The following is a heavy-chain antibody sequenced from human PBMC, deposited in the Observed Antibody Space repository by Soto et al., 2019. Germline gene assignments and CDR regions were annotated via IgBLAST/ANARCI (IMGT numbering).Heavy chain of an antibody. CDR3: ARAVGISSGYYYVP. CDR2: IYHSGST. J-gene: IGHJ4*02. Sequence: SETLSLTCAVSCGSISSSNWWSWVRQPPGKGLEWIGEIYHSGSTNYNPSLKSRVTISVDKSKNQFSLKLSSVTAADTAVYYCARAVGISSGYYYVPWGQGTLVTVSS. D-gene: IGHD3-22*01. V-gene: IGHV4-4*02. CDR1: CGSISSSNW.